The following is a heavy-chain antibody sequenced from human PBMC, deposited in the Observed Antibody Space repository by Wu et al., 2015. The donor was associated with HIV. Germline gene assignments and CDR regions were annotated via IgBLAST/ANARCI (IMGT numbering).Heavy chain of an antibody. CDR1: GGTFSSDA. D-gene: IGHD5-12*01. CDR2: IIPVFGTT. J-gene: IGHJ3*02. CDR3: ARPYSGYAYDVLDI. V-gene: IGHV1-69*13. Sequence: QVQSVQSGAEVKEPGSSVRVSCKASGGTFSSDAVSWVRQAPGQGLEWMGKIIPVFGTTKYAQNFQGRVTISADESTRTVFMELSSLRSDDTAVYYCARPYSGYAYDVLDIWGQGTVVFVSS.